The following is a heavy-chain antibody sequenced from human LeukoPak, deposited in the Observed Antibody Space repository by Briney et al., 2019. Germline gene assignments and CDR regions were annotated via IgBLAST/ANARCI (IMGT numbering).Heavy chain of an antibody. CDR1: GGSISSYY. Sequence: SETLSLTCTVSGGSISSYYWSWIRQPPVKGLEWIGYIYYSGSTNYNPSLKSRVTISVDTSKKQFSLKLNSVTAADTAVYYCARSTPAYCGGDCYGYFDYWGQGTLVTVSS. CDR3: ARSTPAYCGGDCYGYFDY. V-gene: IGHV4-59*01. D-gene: IGHD2-21*02. J-gene: IGHJ4*02. CDR2: IYYSGST.